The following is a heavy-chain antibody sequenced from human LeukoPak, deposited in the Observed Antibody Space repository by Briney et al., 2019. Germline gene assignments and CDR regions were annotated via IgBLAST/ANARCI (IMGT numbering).Heavy chain of an antibody. CDR1: GGSFSGYY. CDR3: ARGGGWRRHYYDSSGYSQENWFDP. V-gene: IGHV4-34*01. Sequence: SETLSLTCDVYGGSFSGYYWSWIRQPPGKGLEWIGEINHSGSTNYNPPLKSPVTISVDTSKTQFSLKLGSVTAADTAVYYCARGGGWRRHYYDSSGYSQENWFDPWGQGTLVTVSS. D-gene: IGHD3-22*01. CDR2: INHSGST. J-gene: IGHJ5*02.